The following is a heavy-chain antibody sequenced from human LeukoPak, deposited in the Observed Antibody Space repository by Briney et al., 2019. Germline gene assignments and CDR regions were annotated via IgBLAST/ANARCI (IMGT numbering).Heavy chain of an antibody. D-gene: IGHD3-3*01. J-gene: IGHJ4*02. CDR2: IYYSGST. V-gene: IGHV4-39*01. Sequence: PSETLSLTCTVSGGSIISSSYYWGWIRQPPGKGLEWIGSIYYSGSTYYNPSLKSRVTISVDTSKNQFSLKLSSVTAADTAVYYCARLPCDFWSGFPHYFDYWGQGTLVTVSS. CDR1: GGSIISSSYY. CDR3: ARLPCDFWSGFPHYFDY.